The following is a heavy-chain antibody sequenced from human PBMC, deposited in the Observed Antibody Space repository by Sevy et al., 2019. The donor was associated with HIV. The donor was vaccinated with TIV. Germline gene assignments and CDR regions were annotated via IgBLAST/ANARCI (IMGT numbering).Heavy chain of an antibody. Sequence: GGCLRLSCAASGFSVSSNYMSWVRQAPGKGPEWVSVIHSGGKISYADSVQGRFTISRDYSKNTQYLQMNSLRAEDTAIYYCARENIVLGEDNYYGIDVWGQGTTVTVSS. V-gene: IGHV3-53*01. CDR1: GFSVSSNY. D-gene: IGHD2-15*01. CDR3: ARENIVLGEDNYYGIDV. CDR2: IHSGGKI. J-gene: IGHJ6*02.